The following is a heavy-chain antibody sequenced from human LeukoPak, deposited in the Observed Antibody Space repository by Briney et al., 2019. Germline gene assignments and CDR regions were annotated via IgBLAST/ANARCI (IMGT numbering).Heavy chain of an antibody. CDR1: GFTVSSNY. CDR2: IYSGGST. D-gene: IGHD6-13*01. CDR3: ARDSGIAAEGDDY. Sequence: PGGSLRLSCAASGFTVSSNYMSWFRQAPGKGLEWVSVIYSGGSTYYADSVKGRFTISRDNSKNTLYLQMNSLRAEDTAVYYCARDSGIAAEGDDYWGQGTLVTVSS. J-gene: IGHJ4*02. V-gene: IGHV3-53*01.